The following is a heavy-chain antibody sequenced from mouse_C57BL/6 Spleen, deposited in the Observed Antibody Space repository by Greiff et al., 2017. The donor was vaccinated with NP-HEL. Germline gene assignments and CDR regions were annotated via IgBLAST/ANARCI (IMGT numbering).Heavy chain of an antibody. CDR2: ISYDGSN. D-gene: IGHD2-3*01. J-gene: IGHJ2*01. V-gene: IGHV3-6*01. Sequence: EVKLMESGPGLVKPSQSLSLTCSVTGYSITSGYYWNWIRQFPGNKLEWMGYISYDGSNNYNPSLKNRISITRDTSKNQFFLKLNSVTTEDTATYYCARGWSDYWGQGTTLTVSS. CDR3: ARGWSDY. CDR1: GYSITSGYY.